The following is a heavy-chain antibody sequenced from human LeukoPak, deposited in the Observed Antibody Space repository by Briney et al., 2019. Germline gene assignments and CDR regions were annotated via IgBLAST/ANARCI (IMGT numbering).Heavy chain of an antibody. CDR3: AREPHDDFCSGYTHSFHY. J-gene: IGHJ4*02. V-gene: IGHV1-2*02. CDR1: GYTFTGYY. D-gene: IGHD3-3*01. Sequence: GASVKVSCKASGYTFTGYYMLWVRQAPGQGLEWMGWINPNSGGTNYAQKFQGRVTMTRDTSISTAYMELSRLRSDDTAVYYCAREPHDDFCSGYTHSFHYWGEGTLVTVSS. CDR2: INPNSGGT.